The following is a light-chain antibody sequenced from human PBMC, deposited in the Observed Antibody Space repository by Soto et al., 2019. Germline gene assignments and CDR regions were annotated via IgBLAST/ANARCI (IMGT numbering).Light chain of an antibody. CDR1: QSIRGD. CDR3: LQYDSVSPLT. CDR2: TAS. J-gene: IGKJ4*01. V-gene: IGKV1-39*01. Sequence: DIQMTQSPSSLSASVGDRVTITCRASQSIRGDLNWYQQRPGKAPKLLIYTASNLESDVPSRFSGGGSGTDFTLTIYSLQPEDIATYYCLQYDSVSPLTFGGGTKVEIK.